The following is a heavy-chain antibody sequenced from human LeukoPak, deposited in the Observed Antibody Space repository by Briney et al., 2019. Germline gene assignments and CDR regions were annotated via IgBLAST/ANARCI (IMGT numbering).Heavy chain of an antibody. CDR2: ISGSGGNT. Sequence: GGSLRLSCAASGFTFSSYAMSWVRQAPGKGLEWVSSISGSGGNTYYADSVKGRFTISRDNSKNTLYLQMNSLRADETAVYYCASRPGADIGPLDYWGQGTLVTVSS. J-gene: IGHJ4*02. V-gene: IGHV3-23*01. CDR1: GFTFSSYA. CDR3: ASRPGADIGPLDY. D-gene: IGHD2-2*01.